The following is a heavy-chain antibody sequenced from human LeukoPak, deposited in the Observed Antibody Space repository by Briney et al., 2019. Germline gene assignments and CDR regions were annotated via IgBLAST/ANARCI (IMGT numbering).Heavy chain of an antibody. Sequence: SETLSLTCAVYGGPFIDYYWTWIRQPPGEGLEWIGEINQSGRTNYNPSLKSRVTISIDTSKNRFSLNLTSVTAADTAVYYCARGRVPIEAAGTAYFFDYWGQGTLVTVSS. CDR3: ARGRVPIEAAGTAYFFDY. J-gene: IGHJ4*02. CDR2: INQSGRT. D-gene: IGHD6-13*01. V-gene: IGHV4-34*01. CDR1: GGPFIDYY.